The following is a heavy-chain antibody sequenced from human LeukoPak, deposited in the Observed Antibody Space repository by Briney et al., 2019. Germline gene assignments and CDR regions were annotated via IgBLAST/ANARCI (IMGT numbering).Heavy chain of an antibody. CDR1: GYTFTSYF. Sequence: ASVKVSCKASGYTFTSYFIHWVRQAPGQGLEWMGIINPSGGSTSYAQKFQGRVTMTRDTSTSTVYMELSSLRSEDTAVYYCAREAGDCSSTSCYTEPTKFDYWGQGTLVTVSS. D-gene: IGHD2-2*02. CDR2: INPSGGST. CDR3: AREAGDCSSTSCYTEPTKFDY. V-gene: IGHV1-46*01. J-gene: IGHJ4*02.